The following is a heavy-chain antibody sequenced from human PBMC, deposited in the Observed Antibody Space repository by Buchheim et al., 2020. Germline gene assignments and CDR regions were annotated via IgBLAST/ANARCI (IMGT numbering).Heavy chain of an antibody. J-gene: IGHJ4*02. D-gene: IGHD3-22*01. CDR1: GFIFSQYG. CDR2: ISDDGSNK. Sequence: QVQLVESGGGVVQPGGSLRLSCAASGFIFSQYGMHWVRQAPGEGLEWLAFISDDGSNKHYADSVKGRFTISRDNSKNTVYLQMDSLRPEDTTLYYCGRDASVNYYGNTCYYSGYFDYWGQ. CDR3: GRDASVNYYGNTCYYSGYFDY. V-gene: IGHV3-30-3*01.